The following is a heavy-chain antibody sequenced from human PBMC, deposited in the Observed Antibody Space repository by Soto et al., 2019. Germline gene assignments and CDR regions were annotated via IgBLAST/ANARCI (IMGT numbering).Heavy chain of an antibody. CDR3: ARGVATIFYYYYGMDV. J-gene: IGHJ6*02. D-gene: IGHD5-12*01. Sequence: SVKVSCKASGGTFSSYAISWVRQAPGQGLEWMGGIIPIFGTANYAQKFQGRVTITADESTSTAYMELSSLRSEDTAVYYCARGVATIFYYYYGMDVWGQGTTVTVSS. CDR2: IIPIFGTA. V-gene: IGHV1-69*13. CDR1: GGTFSSYA.